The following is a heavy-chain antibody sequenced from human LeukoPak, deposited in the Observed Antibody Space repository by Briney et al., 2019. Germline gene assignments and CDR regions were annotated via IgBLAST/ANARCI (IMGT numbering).Heavy chain of an antibody. J-gene: IGHJ4*02. CDR2: IYYSGST. V-gene: IGHV4-31*03. Sequence: SETLSLTCTVSGGSISSGGYYWSWIRQHPGKGLEWIGYIYYSGSTYYNPSLKSRVTISVDTSKNQFSLKLSSVTAADTAVYYCAREGPLSSTINWGQGTLVTVSS. CDR3: AREGPLSSTIN. D-gene: IGHD2-2*01. CDR1: GGSISSGGYY.